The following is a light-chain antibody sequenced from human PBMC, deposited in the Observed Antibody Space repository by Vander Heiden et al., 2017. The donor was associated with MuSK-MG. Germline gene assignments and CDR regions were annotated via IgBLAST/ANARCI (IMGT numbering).Light chain of an antibody. CDR2: QHT. CDR1: KLGDNY. CDR3: QAWDSGTVI. V-gene: IGLV3-1*01. Sequence: SYELPQAPSVSVSPGQTASITCFGDKLGDNYAAWYQQKPGQSPVLVIYQHTQRPSGIPERFSGSNSGNTATLTISGTQAMDEADYYCQAWDSGTVIFGGGTKLTVL. J-gene: IGLJ2*01.